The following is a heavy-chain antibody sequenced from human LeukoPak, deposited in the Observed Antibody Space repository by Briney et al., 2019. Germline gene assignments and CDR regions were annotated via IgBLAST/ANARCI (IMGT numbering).Heavy chain of an antibody. CDR3: ARVASGWSHFDY. CDR1: GFTFSNYA. CDR2: ISSDGSST. Sequence: TGGSLRLSCAASGFTFSNYAMSWVRQAPGKGLVWVSRISSDGSSTSYVDSVKGRFTISRDNAKNTLYMQMNSLRVEDTAVYYCARVASGWSHFDYWGQGTLVTVSS. J-gene: IGHJ4*02. V-gene: IGHV3-74*01. D-gene: IGHD6-19*01.